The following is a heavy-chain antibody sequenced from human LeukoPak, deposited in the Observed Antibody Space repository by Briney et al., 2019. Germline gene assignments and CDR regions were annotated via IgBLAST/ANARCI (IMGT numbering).Heavy chain of an antibody. J-gene: IGHJ6*02. D-gene: IGHD3-3*01. CDR2: IIPILGTA. Sequence: GASVKVSCKASGYTFTCYGISWVRQAPGPGLEWMGRIIPILGTANYAQKYQGRVTITADKSTSTAYMELSSLRSEDTAVYYCARFDFWSGYLNYGMDVWGQGTTVTVSS. CDR3: ARFDFWSGYLNYGMDV. V-gene: IGHV1-69*04. CDR1: GYTFTCYG.